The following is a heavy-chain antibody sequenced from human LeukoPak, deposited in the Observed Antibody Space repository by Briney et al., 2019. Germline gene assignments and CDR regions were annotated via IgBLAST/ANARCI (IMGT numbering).Heavy chain of an antibody. V-gene: IGHV4-59*08. D-gene: IGHD3-10*01. CDR2: IYYGGST. CDR1: GGSVNGFY. Sequence: SETLSLTCTVSGGSVNGFYWSWIRQPPGKGLEWMGYIYYGGSTNYNPSLKSRVTISLDTSNNHFALKLTSVTAADTAVYYCARHRRGYGLDIWGQGTTVTVSS. J-gene: IGHJ6*02. CDR3: ARHRRGYGLDI.